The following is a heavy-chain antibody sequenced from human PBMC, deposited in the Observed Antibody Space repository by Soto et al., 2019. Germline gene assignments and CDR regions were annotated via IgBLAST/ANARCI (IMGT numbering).Heavy chain of an antibody. CDR2: IYTSASI. J-gene: IGHJ6*02. CDR1: GADINTYS. CDR3: ARDREAGYNFYYGMDV. V-gene: IGHV4-4*07. Sequence: SETLSLTCSVSGADINTYSWTWIRQPAGKGLEWIGRIYTSASINYNPSLKGRVTLSVDTSTNQVSLRLASVTAADTAIYYCARDREAGYNFYYGMDVWGQGTTVTAP. D-gene: IGHD6-19*01.